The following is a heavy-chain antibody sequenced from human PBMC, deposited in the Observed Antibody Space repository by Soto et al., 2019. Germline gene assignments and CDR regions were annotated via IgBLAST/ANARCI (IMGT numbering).Heavy chain of an antibody. CDR1: GGSISSSNW. Sequence: SETLSLTCAVSGGSISSSNWWSWVRQPPGNGLEWSGEIYHSGSTNYLPSLNSLVTISVDKSKNQFSLKLSSVTAADTAVYYCARQYSSCGFLDAFDIWGQGKMVTASS. V-gene: IGHV4-4*02. CDR2: IYHSGST. CDR3: ARQYSSCGFLDAFDI. D-gene: IGHD6-13*01. J-gene: IGHJ3*02.